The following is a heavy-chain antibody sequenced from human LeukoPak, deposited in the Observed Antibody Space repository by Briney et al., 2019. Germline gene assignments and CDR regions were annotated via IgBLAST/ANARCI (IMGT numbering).Heavy chain of an antibody. CDR1: GGSISSSSYY. CDR3: ARLVVVVAATPIDY. J-gene: IGHJ4*02. CDR2: IYYSGST. V-gene: IGHV4-39*01. Sequence: SETLSLTCTVSGGSISSSSYYWGWIRQPPGKGLEWIGSIYYSGSTYYNPSLKSRVTISVDTSKNQFSLKLSSVTAADTAVYYCARLVVVVAATPIDYWGQGTLVTVSS. D-gene: IGHD2-15*01.